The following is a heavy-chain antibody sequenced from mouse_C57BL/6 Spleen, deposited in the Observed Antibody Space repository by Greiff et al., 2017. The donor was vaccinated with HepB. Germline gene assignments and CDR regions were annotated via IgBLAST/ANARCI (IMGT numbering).Heavy chain of an antibody. CDR1: GYTFTSYW. D-gene: IGHD3-3*01. Sequence: QVQLQQPGTELVKPGASVKLSCKASGYTFTSYWMHWVKQRPGQGLEWIGNINPSNGGTNYNEKFKSKTTLTVDKSSSTDYMQLSSLTAEDAAVYYCARGLGYWYFDVWGTGTTVTVSS. V-gene: IGHV1-53*01. J-gene: IGHJ1*03. CDR3: ARGLGYWYFDV. CDR2: INPSNGGT.